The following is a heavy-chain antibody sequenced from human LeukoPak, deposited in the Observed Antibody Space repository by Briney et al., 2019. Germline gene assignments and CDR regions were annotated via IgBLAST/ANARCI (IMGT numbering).Heavy chain of an antibody. CDR2: ISYDGSNK. Sequence: GGSQRLSCAASEFTFSSYAMHWVRQAPDKGLEWVALISYDGSNKEYADSVKGRFTISRDNSKNSLYLQMNSLRGEDTAVYYCARGMDYDILAGPPDYWGQGTLVTVSS. CDR1: EFTFSSYA. CDR3: ARGMDYDILAGPPDY. D-gene: IGHD3-9*01. V-gene: IGHV3-30*04. J-gene: IGHJ4*02.